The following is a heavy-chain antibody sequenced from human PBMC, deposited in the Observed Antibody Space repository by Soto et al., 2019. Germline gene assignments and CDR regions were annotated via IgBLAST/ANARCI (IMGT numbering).Heavy chain of an antibody. Sequence: ASVKVSCKASGYTFTSYGVSWVRQAPGQGLEWMGWIRAYNGYTNYAQKFQGRVTITTDTSTSTAYMELRSLISDDTAVYYCARASDGYRSGWYVGYFDYWGQGTLVTVSS. D-gene: IGHD6-19*01. CDR1: GYTFTSYG. CDR2: IRAYNGYT. J-gene: IGHJ4*02. CDR3: ARASDGYRSGWYVGYFDY. V-gene: IGHV1-18*04.